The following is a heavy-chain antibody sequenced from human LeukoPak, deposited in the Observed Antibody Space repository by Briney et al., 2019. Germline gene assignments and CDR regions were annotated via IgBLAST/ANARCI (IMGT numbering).Heavy chain of an antibody. J-gene: IGHJ6*03. CDR1: GGSMSSYF. D-gene: IGHD3-22*01. V-gene: IGHV4-4*07. CDR2: IFGSGSA. Sequence: SETLSLTCTVSGGSMSSYFWSWVRQPAGKGLEWIGRIFGSGSANYNPALNGRVTVSIDTSKNQFSLKLNSVTAADTAVYYCARGIYYDSSGRVYYYYMDVWGKGTTVTVSS. CDR3: ARGIYYDSSGRVYYYYMDV.